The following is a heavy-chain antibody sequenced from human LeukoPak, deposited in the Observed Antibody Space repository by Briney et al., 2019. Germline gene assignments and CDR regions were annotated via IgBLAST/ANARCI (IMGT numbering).Heavy chain of an antibody. CDR2: INHSGST. CDR1: GWSFSGYY. D-gene: IGHD5-18*01. CDR3: ARGNGYSYGYLLDY. J-gene: IGHJ4*02. V-gene: IGHV4-34*01. Sequence: SETLSLTCAVYGWSFSGYYWSWIRQPPGKGLEWIGEINHSGSTNYNPSLKTRVTISVEPSKNQFSLKLSSVTAADTAVYYCARGNGYSYGYLLDYWGQGTLVTVSS.